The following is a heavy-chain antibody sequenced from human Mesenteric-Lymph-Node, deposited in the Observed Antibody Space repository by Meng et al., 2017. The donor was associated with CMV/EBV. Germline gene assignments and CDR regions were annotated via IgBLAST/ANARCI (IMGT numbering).Heavy chain of an antibody. D-gene: IGHD1-14*01. CDR1: GGSFSAHY. CDR2: VNPHGRT. J-gene: IGHJ4*02. Sequence: SETLSLTCAVYGGSFSAHYWSWIRQPPGKELEWIGEVNPHGRTYYSPSLKSRVTISIDTSKNQISLRLGSVTAADTAMYYCARGFTANRTSLLFDYWGQGALVTVSS. CDR3: ARGFTANRTSLLFDY. V-gene: IGHV4-34*01.